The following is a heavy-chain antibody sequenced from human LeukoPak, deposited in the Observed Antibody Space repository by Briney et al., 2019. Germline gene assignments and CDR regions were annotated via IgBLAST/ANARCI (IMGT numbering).Heavy chain of an antibody. Sequence: GGSLRLSCAASGFTVSSNSMSWVRQAPGKGLEWVSVIYSGGSTYYADSVKGRFTISRDNSKNTLYLQMNSLRAEDTAVYYCARAFRVRGVKYYYYYMDVWGKRTTVTISS. D-gene: IGHD3-10*01. CDR1: GFTVSSNS. CDR3: ARAFRVRGVKYYYYYMDV. J-gene: IGHJ6*03. V-gene: IGHV3-66*01. CDR2: IYSGGST.